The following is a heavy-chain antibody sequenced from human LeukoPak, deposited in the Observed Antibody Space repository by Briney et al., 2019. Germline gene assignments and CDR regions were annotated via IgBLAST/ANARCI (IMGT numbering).Heavy chain of an antibody. V-gene: IGHV4-59*01. CDR3: ARVHYDNSGYNFDI. Sequence: SETLSLTCTVSGGSINNYYWSWIRQPPGKGLEWIGYIYYSGSTNYNPPLKSRATISLDTSKNQFSLTLTSVTAADTAVYYCARVHYDNSGYNFDIWGQGTMVTVSS. CDR2: IYYSGST. CDR1: GGSINNYY. D-gene: IGHD3-22*01. J-gene: IGHJ3*02.